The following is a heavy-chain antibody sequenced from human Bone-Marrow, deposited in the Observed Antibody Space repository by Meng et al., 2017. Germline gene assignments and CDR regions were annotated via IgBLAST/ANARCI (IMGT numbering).Heavy chain of an antibody. Sequence: SLKISCAASGFTFSDYYMSWIRQAPGKGLEWVSYISSSGSTIYYADSVKGRFTISRDNAKNSLYLQMNSLRAEDTAVYYCAGGADYGGNAVDYWGQGTLVTVSS. V-gene: IGHV3-11*04. J-gene: IGHJ4*02. CDR2: ISSSGSTI. CDR1: GFTFSDYY. CDR3: AGGADYGGNAVDY. D-gene: IGHD4-23*01.